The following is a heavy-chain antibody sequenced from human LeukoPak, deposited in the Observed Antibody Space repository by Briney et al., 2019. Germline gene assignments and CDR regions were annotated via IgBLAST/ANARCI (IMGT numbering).Heavy chain of an antibody. CDR2: ISSSSSYI. D-gene: IGHD3-22*01. CDR3: ARGLFDTSGFYYDF. Sequence: GGSLRLSCAASGFTFSSYSMNWVRQAPGKGLEWVSSISSSSSYIYYADSVKGRFTISRDHAKNSLYLQMNSLRAEDTAVYYCARGLFDTSGFYYDFWGQGTLVTVSS. V-gene: IGHV3-21*01. J-gene: IGHJ4*02. CDR1: GFTFSSYS.